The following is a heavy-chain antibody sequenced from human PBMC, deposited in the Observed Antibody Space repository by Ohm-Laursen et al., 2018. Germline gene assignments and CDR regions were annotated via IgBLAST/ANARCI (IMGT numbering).Heavy chain of an antibody. CDR3: AKGSRTSGWPN. D-gene: IGHD6-19*01. Sequence: SLRLSCAASVFTFSNYAMYWVRQAPGKGLEWVSAITDSGGSTFYADSVKGRFTISRDNSKNMLYLQMDSLRAEDTAIYYCAKGSRTSGWPNWGQGTPVTVSS. CDR1: VFTFSNYA. J-gene: IGHJ4*02. V-gene: IGHV3-23*01. CDR2: ITDSGGST.